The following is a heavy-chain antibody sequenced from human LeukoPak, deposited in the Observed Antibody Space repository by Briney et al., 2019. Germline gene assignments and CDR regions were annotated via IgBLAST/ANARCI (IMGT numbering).Heavy chain of an antibody. CDR1: GFTFSSYS. CDR2: ISSSSSYI. J-gene: IGHJ4*02. Sequence: GGSLRLSCAASGFTFSSYSMNWVRQAPGKGLEWVSSISSSSSYIYYADSVKGRFTISTANAKNSLYLQMNSLRAEHTAVYYCARGSPWITTIVVAQLIDYWGQGTLVTVSS. V-gene: IGHV3-21*01. D-gene: IGHD3-22*01. CDR3: ARGSPWITTIVVAQLIDY.